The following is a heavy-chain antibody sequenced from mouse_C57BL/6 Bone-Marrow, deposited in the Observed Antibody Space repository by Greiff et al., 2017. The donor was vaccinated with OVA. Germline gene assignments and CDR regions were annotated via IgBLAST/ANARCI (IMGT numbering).Heavy chain of an antibody. CDR3: ARPSDGYLAWFAY. CDR2: ISSGSSTI. D-gene: IGHD2-3*01. Sequence: EAQRVESGGGLVKPGGSLKLSCAASGFTFSDYGMHWVRQAPEKGLEWVAYISSGSSTIYYADTVKGRFTISRDNAKNTLFLQMTSLRSEDTAMYYCARPSDGYLAWFAYWGQGTLVTVSA. CDR1: GFTFSDYG. V-gene: IGHV5-17*01. J-gene: IGHJ3*01.